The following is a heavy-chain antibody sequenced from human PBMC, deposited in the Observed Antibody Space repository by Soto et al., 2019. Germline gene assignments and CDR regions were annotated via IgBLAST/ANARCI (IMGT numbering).Heavy chain of an antibody. J-gene: IGHJ4*02. CDR2: IIPIFGTA. CDR1: GGTFSSYA. V-gene: IGHV1-69*05. Sequence: SVKVSCKASGGTFSSYAISWVRQAPGQGLEWMGGIIPIFGTANYAQKLQGRVTMTTDTSTSTAYMELRSLRSDDTAVYYCARDTSLYCSGGSCYSSYFDYWGQGTLVTVSS. CDR3: ARDTSLYCSGGSCYSSYFDY. D-gene: IGHD2-15*01.